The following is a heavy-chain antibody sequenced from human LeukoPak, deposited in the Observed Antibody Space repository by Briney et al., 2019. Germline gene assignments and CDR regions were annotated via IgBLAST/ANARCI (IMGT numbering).Heavy chain of an antibody. V-gene: IGHV1-2*02. CDR3: ARVGTDIVVVPAAIYAIYYYYMDV. Sequence: GASVKVSCKASGYTFTGNYMHWVRQAPGQGLEWMGWINPNSCGTNYAQKFQGRVTMTRDTSISTAYMELSRLRSDDTAVYYCARVGTDIVVVPAAIYAIYYYYMDVWGKGTTVTVSS. CDR1: GYTFTGNY. D-gene: IGHD2-2*02. CDR2: INPNSCGT. J-gene: IGHJ6*03.